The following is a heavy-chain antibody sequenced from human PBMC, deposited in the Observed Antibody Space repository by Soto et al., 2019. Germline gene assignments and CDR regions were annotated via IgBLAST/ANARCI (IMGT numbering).Heavy chain of an antibody. CDR2: LNGNGAYT. Sequence: EVQLLESGGGLVQPGGSLRLSCAASGITFSTFSSYAMSWVRHAPGKGLEWVSGLNGNGAYTYHVDSVKGRFTISRDNSKNTVYLQMNSLRAEDAAVYYCARDPPWGWMVWGQGTLVTVSS. J-gene: IGHJ4*02. V-gene: IGHV3-23*01. CDR1: GITFSTFSSYA. CDR3: ARDPPWGWMV. D-gene: IGHD3-10*01.